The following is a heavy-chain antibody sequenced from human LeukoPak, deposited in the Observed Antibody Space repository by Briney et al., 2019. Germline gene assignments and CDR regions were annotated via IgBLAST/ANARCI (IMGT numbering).Heavy chain of an antibody. CDR3: AREMVRGVITIDY. CDR2: IKQDGSEK. J-gene: IGHJ4*02. V-gene: IGHV3-7*01. Sequence: GESLRLSCAASGFTFSSYWMSWVRQAPGKGLEWVANIKQDGSEKYYVDSVKGRFTISRDNAKNSLYLQMNSLRAEDTAVYYCAREMVRGVITIDYWGQGTLVTVSS. CDR1: GFTFSSYW. D-gene: IGHD3-10*01.